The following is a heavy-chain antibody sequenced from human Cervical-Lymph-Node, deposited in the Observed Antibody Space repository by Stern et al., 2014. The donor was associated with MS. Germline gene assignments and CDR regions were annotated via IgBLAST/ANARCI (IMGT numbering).Heavy chain of an antibody. Sequence: VQLVESGGGLVQPGGSLRVSCAASRFTFSSYWMHWVRQAPGKRLVWVSRINKDGSSTTYADSVKGRFTISRDDTKKTLYLQMNSLRAEDTAVYYCARAGEQLAPHDYWGQGTLVTVSS. J-gene: IGHJ4*02. CDR2: INKDGSST. D-gene: IGHD6-6*01. CDR1: RFTFSSYW. V-gene: IGHV3-74*02. CDR3: ARAGEQLAPHDY.